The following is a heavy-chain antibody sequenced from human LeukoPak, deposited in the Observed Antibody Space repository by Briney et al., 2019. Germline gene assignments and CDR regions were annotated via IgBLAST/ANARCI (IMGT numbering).Heavy chain of an antibody. J-gene: IGHJ6*03. D-gene: IGHD6-6*01. CDR3: ARAPYSSSPRHYYYYYMDV. Sequence: SETLSLTCTVSGGSISSYYWSWIRQPPGKGLEWIGYIYYSRSTNYNPSLKSRVTMSVDTSKNQFSLKLTSVTAADTAVYYCARAPYSSSPRHYYYYYMDVWGKGTTVTVSS. CDR2: IYYSRST. V-gene: IGHV4-59*01. CDR1: GGSISSYY.